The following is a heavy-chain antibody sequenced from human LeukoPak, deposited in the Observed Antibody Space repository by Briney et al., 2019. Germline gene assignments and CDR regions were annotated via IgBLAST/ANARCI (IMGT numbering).Heavy chain of an antibody. Sequence: SETLSLTCTVSGGSISSYYWSWIRQPPGKGLEWIGYIYTSGSTNYNPPLKSRVTISVDTSKNQFSLKLSSVTAADTAVYYCASSTTVTTVDYWGQGTPVTVSS. CDR3: ASSTTVTTVDY. CDR2: IYTSGST. D-gene: IGHD4-17*01. V-gene: IGHV4-4*09. J-gene: IGHJ4*02. CDR1: GGSISSYY.